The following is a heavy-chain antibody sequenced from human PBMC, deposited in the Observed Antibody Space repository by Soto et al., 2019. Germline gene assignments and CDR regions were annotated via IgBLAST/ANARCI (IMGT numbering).Heavy chain of an antibody. CDR3: VSQRTSVLTQAYFDY. Sequence: SETLSLTCTVSGDSVSNSNYYWGWIRQSPGKGLEWIGSVYYRGRSYSKSSVKSRVTISVDTSKNQFSLNLNSVTASDTAVYYCVSQRTSVLTQAYFDYWGPGALVTVSS. J-gene: IGHJ4*02. V-gene: IGHV4-39*01. D-gene: IGHD2-8*01. CDR1: GDSVSNSNYY. CDR2: VYYRGRS.